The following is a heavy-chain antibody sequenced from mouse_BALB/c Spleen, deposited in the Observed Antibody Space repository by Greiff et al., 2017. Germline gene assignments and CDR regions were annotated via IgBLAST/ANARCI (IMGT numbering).Heavy chain of an antibody. CDR3: ARTAWGYAMDY. D-gene: IGHD1-2*01. V-gene: IGHV1-14*01. CDR1: GYPFTSSV. CDR2: INPYNDGT. J-gene: IGHJ4*01. Sequence: VQLQQSGPELVQPGASVQMSCKASGYPFTSSVMPWVKQKPGQGLEWIGSINPYNDGTKYNEKFKGKATLTSDKSSSTAYMELSSLTSEDSAVYYCARTAWGYAMDYWGQGTSVTVSS.